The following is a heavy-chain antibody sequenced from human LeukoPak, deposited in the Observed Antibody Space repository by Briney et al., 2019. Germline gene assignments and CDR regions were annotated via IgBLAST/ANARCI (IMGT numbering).Heavy chain of an antibody. CDR1: GYTFTSYY. V-gene: IGHV1-46*01. D-gene: IGHD6-19*01. Sequence: ASVKVSCKASGYTFTSYYMHWVRQAPGQGLEWMGVINPSDDSTGYAQKFQGRVTVTADTSTTTAYMELSSLRSDDTAVYYCARGSRTGWYYFDYWGQGTLVTVSS. CDR3: ARGSRTGWYYFDY. CDR2: INPSDDST. J-gene: IGHJ4*02.